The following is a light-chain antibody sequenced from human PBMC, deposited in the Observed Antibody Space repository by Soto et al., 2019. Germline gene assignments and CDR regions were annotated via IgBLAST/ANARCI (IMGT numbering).Light chain of an antibody. CDR3: QSYDNSLSGRV. CDR2: GNN. V-gene: IGLV1-40*01. CDR1: SSNIGAGYD. J-gene: IGLJ3*02. Sequence: QSVLTQAPSVSGAPGQRVTISCTGSSSNIGAGYDVHWYQQLPGTAPKLLIFGNNNRPSGVPDRFSGSKSGTSASLAITGLQTEDEADYYCQSYDNSLSGRVFGGGTKVTVL.